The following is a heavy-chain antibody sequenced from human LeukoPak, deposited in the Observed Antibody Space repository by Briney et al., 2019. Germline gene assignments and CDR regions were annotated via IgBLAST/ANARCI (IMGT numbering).Heavy chain of an antibody. J-gene: IGHJ5*02. CDR3: ASGPDYYDSGSYLPS. CDR1: GYTFTGYY. V-gene: IGHV1-2*02. CDR2: INPNSGGT. D-gene: IGHD3-10*01. Sequence: GASVKVSCKASGYTFTGYYMHWVRQAPGQGLEWMGWINPNSGGTNYAQKFQGRVTITGDTSASTAYMEVSSLRSEDTAVYYCASGPDYYDSGSYLPSWGQGTLVTVSS.